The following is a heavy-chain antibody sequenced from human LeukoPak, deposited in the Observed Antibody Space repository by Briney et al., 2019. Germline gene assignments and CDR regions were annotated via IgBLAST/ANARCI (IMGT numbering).Heavy chain of an antibody. D-gene: IGHD4/OR15-4a*01. CDR1: GFTFSSYE. CDR2: ISTSAGTI. CDR3: ARALNFDL. V-gene: IGHV3-48*03. Sequence: PGGSLRLSCAASGFTFSSYEMNWVRQAPGKGLEWLSYISTSAGTIYYADSVKGRFTISRDNPKNSLYLQMNSLRAEDTAVYYCARALNFDLWGRGTLVTVSS. J-gene: IGHJ2*01.